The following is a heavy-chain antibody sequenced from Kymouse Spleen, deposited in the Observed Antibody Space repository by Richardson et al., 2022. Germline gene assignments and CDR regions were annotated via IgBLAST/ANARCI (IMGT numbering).Heavy chain of an antibody. CDR2: IGTAGDT. CDR3: ARGLRGYYGMDV. J-gene: IGHJ6*02. Sequence: EVQLVESGGGLVQPGGSLRLSCAASGFTFSSYDMHWVRQATGKGLEWVSAIGTAGDTYYPGSVKGRFTISRENAKNSLYLQMNSLRAGDTAVYYCARGLRGYYGMDVWGQGTTVTVSS. V-gene: IGHV3-13*01. D-gene: IGHD5-12*01. CDR1: GFTFSSYD.